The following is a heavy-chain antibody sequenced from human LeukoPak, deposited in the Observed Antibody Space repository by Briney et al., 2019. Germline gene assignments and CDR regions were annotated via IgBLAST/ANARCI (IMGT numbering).Heavy chain of an antibody. Sequence: PSETLSLTCTVSGGSISSYYWSWIRQPPGKGLEWIGYIYYSGSTNYNPSLKSRVTMSVDTSKNQFSLKLSSVTAADTAVYYCARSVLRYFDWLGYYYYMDVWGKGTTVTVSS. CDR2: IYYSGST. D-gene: IGHD3-9*01. CDR1: GGSISSYY. CDR3: ARSVLRYFDWLGYYYYMDV. V-gene: IGHV4-59*12. J-gene: IGHJ6*03.